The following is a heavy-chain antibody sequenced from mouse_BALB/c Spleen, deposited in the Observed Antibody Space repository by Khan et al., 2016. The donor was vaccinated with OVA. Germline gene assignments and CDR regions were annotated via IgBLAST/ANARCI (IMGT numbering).Heavy chain of an antibody. CDR2: ISSGSATI. V-gene: IGHV5-17*02. D-gene: IGHD3-3*01. Sequence: EVELVESGGGLVQPGGSRKLSCAASGFTFSSFGMHWVRQAPEKGLEWVAYISSGSATIYYADTVKGRFTIPRDKPKNTLFLQMTSLRSEDTAMYYCARRDAMDYWGQGTSVTVSS. J-gene: IGHJ4*01. CDR3: ARRDAMDY. CDR1: GFTFSSFG.